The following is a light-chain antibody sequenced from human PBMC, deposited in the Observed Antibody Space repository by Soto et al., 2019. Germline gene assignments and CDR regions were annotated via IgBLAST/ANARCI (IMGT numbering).Light chain of an antibody. CDR1: SSDVGGSKY. J-gene: IGLJ1*01. CDR2: EVS. V-gene: IGLV2-14*01. CDR3: GSFSSSSTLYV. Sequence: QSALTQPASVSGSPGQSITISCTGTSSDVGGSKYVSWYQQLPGKAPRLMIYEVSNRPSGVSNRFSGSKSGNTASLTVSGLQAEDEADYYCGSFSSSSTLYVFGTGTK.